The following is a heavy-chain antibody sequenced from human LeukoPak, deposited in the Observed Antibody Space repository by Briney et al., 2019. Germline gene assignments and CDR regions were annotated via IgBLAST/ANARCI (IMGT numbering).Heavy chain of an antibody. CDR2: IKQDGSEK. Sequence: GGSLSLSCAASGFTLSSYGMNWVRQAPAKGLEGVANIKQDGSEKYYVDSVKGRFTISRDNSKNTVYLQMNSLRAEDTAVYYCAKYSHDSSGSYDYWGQGTLVTVSS. V-gene: IGHV3-7*03. CDR3: AKYSHDSSGSYDY. J-gene: IGHJ4*02. D-gene: IGHD3-22*01. CDR1: GFTLSSYG.